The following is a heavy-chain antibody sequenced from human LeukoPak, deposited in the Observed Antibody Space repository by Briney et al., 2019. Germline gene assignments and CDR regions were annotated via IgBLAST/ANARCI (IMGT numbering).Heavy chain of an antibody. V-gene: IGHV6-1*01. Sequence: SQTLSLTCAISGDSVSSNSAAWTWIRQSPSRGLEWLGRTYYRSKWYNDYAVSVKSRITINPDTSKNQFSLQLNSVTPEDTAVYYCAASVAGPIGAFDIWGQGTMVTVSS. CDR1: GDSVSSNSAA. D-gene: IGHD6-19*01. CDR3: AASVAGPIGAFDI. J-gene: IGHJ3*02. CDR2: TYYRSKWYN.